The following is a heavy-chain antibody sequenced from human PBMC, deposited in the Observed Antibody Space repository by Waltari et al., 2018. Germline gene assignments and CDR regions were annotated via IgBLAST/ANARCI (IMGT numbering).Heavy chain of an antibody. CDR1: GFTFSDYH. J-gene: IGHJ4*02. CDR2: ISRRVGDAM. V-gene: IGHV3-48*02. D-gene: IGHD1-26*01. Sequence: EVQLVESGGGLVQPGGSLRLSCATSGFTFSDYHMNWVRQGPGKGLEWISFISRRVGDAMYYADTVKGRFTISRDNAKNSLYRQMNSLRDEDTAVYYCAKESSASYLPRWGQGTLVTVSS. CDR3: AKESSASYLPR.